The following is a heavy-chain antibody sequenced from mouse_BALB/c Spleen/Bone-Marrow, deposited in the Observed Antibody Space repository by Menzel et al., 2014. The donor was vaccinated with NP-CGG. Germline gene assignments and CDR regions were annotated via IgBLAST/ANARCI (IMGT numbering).Heavy chain of an antibody. CDR1: GYTFTEYT. CDR2: INPNNGGT. J-gene: IGHJ3*01. CDR3: ARSYGYERSWFAY. Sequence: VQLQQSGPKVVKPGASVKISCKTSGYTFTEYTMHWVKQSHGKSLEWIGGINPNNGGTTYNQKFKGKATLTVDKSSSTAYMELRSLTSEDSAVYYCARSYGYERSWFAYWGQGTLVTVSA. V-gene: IGHV1-18*01. D-gene: IGHD2-2*01.